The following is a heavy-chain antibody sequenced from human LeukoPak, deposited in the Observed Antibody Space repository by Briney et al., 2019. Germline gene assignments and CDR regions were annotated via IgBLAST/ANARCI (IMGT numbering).Heavy chain of an antibody. CDR3: AKDPTSIQSWSMGIDY. CDR1: GITFSSYA. Sequence: GGSLRLSCVASGITFSSYAMSWVRQAPGKGLEWVSGISGIGATTFYADSVKGRFTISRDNSKNTLYLQMNSLTAEDTAVYYCAKDPTSIQSWSMGIDYWGQGTLVTVSS. D-gene: IGHD5-24*01. J-gene: IGHJ4*02. CDR2: ISGIGATT. V-gene: IGHV3-23*01.